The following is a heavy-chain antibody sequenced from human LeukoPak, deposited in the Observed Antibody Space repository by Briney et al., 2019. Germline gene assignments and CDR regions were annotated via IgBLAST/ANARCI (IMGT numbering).Heavy chain of an antibody. D-gene: IGHD6-13*01. V-gene: IGHV1-8*03. CDR3: ARRGIAAAGLYAFDI. CDR1: GYTFTSYD. J-gene: IGHJ3*02. CDR2: MSPKSGNT. Sequence: ASVKVSYRASGYTFTSYDINWVRQATGQGLEWMGWMSPKSGNTGYAQKFQGRVTITRNTSINTAYMELSSLRSEDTAVYYCARRGIAAAGLYAFDIWGQGTMVTVSS.